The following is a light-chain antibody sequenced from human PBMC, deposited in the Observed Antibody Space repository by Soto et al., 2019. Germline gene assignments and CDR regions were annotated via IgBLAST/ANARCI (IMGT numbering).Light chain of an antibody. CDR3: SSYRSSSTGV. J-gene: IGLJ1*01. CDR1: RSDVGGYNF. CDR2: DVS. V-gene: IGLV2-14*01. Sequence: QSALTQPASVSGSPGQSITISCTGTRSDVGGYNFVSWYQQHPGKAPKLMSYDVSNRPSGVSNRFSGSKSGNTASLTISGLQAEDEADYYCSSYRSSSTGVFGTGTKLTVL.